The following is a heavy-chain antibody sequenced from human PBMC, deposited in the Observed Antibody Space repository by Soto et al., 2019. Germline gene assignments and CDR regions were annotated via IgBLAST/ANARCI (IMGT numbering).Heavy chain of an antibody. Sequence: PGGSLRLSCAASGFPFSRYEMNWVRQASGKGLEWISYISESGTSMYYADAVKGRFAISRDNAQNSLYLQMNSLRIEDTAVYYCARDQEVHDSRGHKIRAMDVWGQGTTVTV. CDR1: GFPFSRYE. D-gene: IGHD6-19*01. J-gene: IGHJ6*02. CDR2: ISESGTSM. V-gene: IGHV3-48*03. CDR3: ARDQEVHDSRGHKIRAMDV.